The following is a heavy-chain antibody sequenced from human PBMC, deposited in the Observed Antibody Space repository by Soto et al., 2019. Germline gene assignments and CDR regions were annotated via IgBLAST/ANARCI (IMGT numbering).Heavy chain of an antibody. CDR2: IYSGGST. CDR1: GFTVSSNY. CDR3: ARDGFRPYWYFDL. D-gene: IGHD3-10*01. V-gene: IGHV3-66*01. J-gene: IGHJ2*01. Sequence: EVQLVESGGGLVQPGGSLRLSCAASGFTVSSNYMSWVHQAPGKGLEWVSVIYSGGSTYYADSVKGRFTISRDNSKNTLYLQMNSLRAEDTAVYYCARDGFRPYWYFDLWGRGTLVTVSS.